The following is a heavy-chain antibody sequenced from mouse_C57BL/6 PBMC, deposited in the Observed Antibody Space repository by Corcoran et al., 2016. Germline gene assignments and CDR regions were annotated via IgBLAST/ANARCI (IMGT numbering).Heavy chain of an antibody. CDR1: GYTFTDYY. Sequence: ELQLQQSGPELVKPGASVKISCKASGYTFTDYYMNWVKQSHGKSLEWIGDINPNNGGTSYNQKFKGKATLTVDKSSSTAYMELRSLTSEDSAVYYGASYYGSSYAMDYWGQGTSVTVS. J-gene: IGHJ4*01. D-gene: IGHD1-1*01. V-gene: IGHV1-26*01. CDR2: INPNNGGT. CDR3: ASYYGSSYAMDY.